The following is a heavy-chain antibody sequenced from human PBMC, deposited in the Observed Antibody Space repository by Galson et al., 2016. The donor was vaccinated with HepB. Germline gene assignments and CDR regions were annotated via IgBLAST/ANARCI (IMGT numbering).Heavy chain of an antibody. J-gene: IGHJ5*02. CDR3: VRPSAAATRNWFDP. D-gene: IGHD6-13*01. CDR2: IYYSGSP. V-gene: IGHV4-31*03. CDR1: GVSIRSDGYY. Sequence: TLSLTCTVFGVSIRSDGYYWSWIRQHPGKGLECIGYIYYSGSPYYNPSLKSRVTISVDTSKNQFSLKVRSVTAADTAVYYCVRPSAAATRNWFDPWGQGTLVTVSS.